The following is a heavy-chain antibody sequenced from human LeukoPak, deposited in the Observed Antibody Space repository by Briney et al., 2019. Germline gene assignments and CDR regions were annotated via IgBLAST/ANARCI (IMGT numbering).Heavy chain of an antibody. D-gene: IGHD3-22*01. J-gene: IGHJ5*02. CDR3: ARVSSGNQGWFDP. V-gene: IGHV4-30-2*01. Sequence: PSETLSLTCAVSGGSISNGGYSWSWIRQPPGKGLEWIGYIYHSGSTYYNPSLKSRVTVSVDMSKNQFSLKLTSVTAADTAVYYCARVSSGNQGWFDPWGQGILVTVSS. CDR2: IYHSGST. CDR1: GGSISNGGYS.